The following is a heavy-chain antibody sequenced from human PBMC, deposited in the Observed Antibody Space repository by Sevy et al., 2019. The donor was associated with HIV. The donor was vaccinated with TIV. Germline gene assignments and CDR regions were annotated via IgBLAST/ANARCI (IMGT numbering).Heavy chain of an antibody. CDR3: GRGRGDDSSGYPFYYGMDV. J-gene: IGHJ6*02. V-gene: IGHV1-8*01. Sequence: ASVKVSCKASGYTFTSYDINWVRQATGQGLEWMGWMNPNSGNTGYAQKFQGRVTMTRNTSISTAYMELSSLRSEDTAVYYWGRGRGDDSSGYPFYYGMDVWGQGTTVTVSS. D-gene: IGHD3-22*01. CDR2: MNPNSGNT. CDR1: GYTFTSYD.